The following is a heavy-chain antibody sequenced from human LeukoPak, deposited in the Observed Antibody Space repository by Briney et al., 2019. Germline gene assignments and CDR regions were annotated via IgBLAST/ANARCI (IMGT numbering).Heavy chain of an antibody. V-gene: IGHV4-59*01. CDR3: ARVFLGYCTGGSCYSADF. CDR2: IYYSGST. D-gene: IGHD2-15*01. J-gene: IGHJ4*02. Sequence: PSETLSLTCTVSGGSISNYYWSWIRQPPGKGLEWIGYIYYSGSTYYNPSLKSRVTMSVDTSRNQFSLKLSSVTAADTAVYYRARVFLGYCTGGSCYSADFWSQGTLVTVSS. CDR1: GGSISNYY.